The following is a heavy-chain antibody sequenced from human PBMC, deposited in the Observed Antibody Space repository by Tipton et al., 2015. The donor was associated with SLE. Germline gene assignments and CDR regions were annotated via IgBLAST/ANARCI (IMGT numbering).Heavy chain of an antibody. CDR1: GFTFDDSA. CDR2: ISWNSGSI. CDR3: AKGFLYDGFQV. Sequence: SLRLSCATSGFTFDDSAMHWVRQAPGKGLEWVSGISWNSGSIGYADSVKGRFTISRDNAKNSLYLQMSSLRAEDTALYYCAKGFLYDGFQVWGQGTLVTVSS. J-gene: IGHJ1*01. D-gene: IGHD2-2*02. V-gene: IGHV3-9*01.